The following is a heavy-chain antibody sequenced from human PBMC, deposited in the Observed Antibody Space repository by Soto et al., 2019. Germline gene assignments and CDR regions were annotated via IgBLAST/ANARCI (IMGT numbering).Heavy chain of an antibody. CDR3: ARDPTMIVVVEYYFDY. D-gene: IGHD3-22*01. V-gene: IGHV3-33*01. CDR2: IWYDGSNK. J-gene: IGHJ4*02. CDR1: GFTFSSYG. Sequence: QVQLVESGGGVVQPGRSLRLSCAASGFTFSSYGMHWVRQAPGKGLEWVAVIWYDGSNKYYADSVKGRFTISRDNSKNTLYLQMNSLRAEDTAVNYCARDPTMIVVVEYYFDYWGQGTLVTVSS.